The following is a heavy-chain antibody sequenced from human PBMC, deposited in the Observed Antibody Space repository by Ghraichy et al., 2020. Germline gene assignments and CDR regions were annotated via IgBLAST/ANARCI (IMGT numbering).Heavy chain of an antibody. CDR1: GGSISNYY. Sequence: SETLSLTCTVSGGSISNYYWSWVRQTPGKRLEWIGYVHHSGNTNYNPSLKSRVIISVDTSKNQFSLNLTSVTDADTAVYYCATTRWMGVGAIHDWGQGTLVTVSA. CDR3: ATTRWMGVGAIHD. D-gene: IGHD1-26*01. V-gene: IGHV4-59*08. CDR2: VHHSGNT. J-gene: IGHJ4*02.